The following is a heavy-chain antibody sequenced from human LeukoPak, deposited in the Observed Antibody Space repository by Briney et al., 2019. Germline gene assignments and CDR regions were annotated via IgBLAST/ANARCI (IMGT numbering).Heavy chain of an antibody. Sequence: NASETLSLTCAVSGYSISIAYYWGWIRQPPGKGLEWIGSIYHSGSTYYTPSLKSRVTISVDTSKNQFSLKLSSVTAADTAVYYCARHPHEGEVDYWGQGTLVTVSS. J-gene: IGHJ4*02. CDR2: IYHSGST. CDR3: ARHPHEGEVDY. V-gene: IGHV4-38-2*01. CDR1: GYSISIAYY. D-gene: IGHD1-26*01.